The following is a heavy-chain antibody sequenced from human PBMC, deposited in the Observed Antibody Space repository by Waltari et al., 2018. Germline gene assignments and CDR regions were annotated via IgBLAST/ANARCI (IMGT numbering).Heavy chain of an antibody. J-gene: IGHJ6*02. CDR3: ARPTVRGVTRYGMDV. CDR1: GGTFRSNT. D-gene: IGHD3-10*01. CDR2: IIPILSIA. Sequence: QVQLVQAGAEVKTPGSSVKVSCQASGGTFRSNTCHGVRRAPGQGLEWMGRIIPILSIANDAQKFQGRGTITADKATSTAYMELSSLRSEDTAVYYCARPTVRGVTRYGMDVWGQGTTVTVSS. V-gene: IGHV1-69*02.